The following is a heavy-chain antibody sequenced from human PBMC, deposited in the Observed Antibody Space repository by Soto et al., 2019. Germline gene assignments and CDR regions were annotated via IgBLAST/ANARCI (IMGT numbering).Heavy chain of an antibody. V-gene: IGHV3-7*01. CDR2: IKQDGSEK. D-gene: IGHD3-16*01. CDR1: GFTFSTYW. J-gene: IGHJ5*01. Sequence: EVHLVESGGGLVQPGGSLRLSCAASGFTFSTYWMTWVRQPPGKGLEWVANIKQDGSEKYYVDSVKGRFTISRDSAKNSLYLQMNSLRVEDTAVYYCARKAFAGGWFDSWGQGTLVTVSS. CDR3: ARKAFAGGWFDS.